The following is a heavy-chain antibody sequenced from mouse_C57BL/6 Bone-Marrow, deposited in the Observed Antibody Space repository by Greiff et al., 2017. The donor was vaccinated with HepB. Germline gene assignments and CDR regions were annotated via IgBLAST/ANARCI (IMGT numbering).Heavy chain of an antibody. CDR1: GFTFSDYY. D-gene: IGHD2-1*01. J-gene: IGHJ2*01. Sequence: EVKLMESEGGLVQPGSSMKLSCTASGFTFSDYYMAWVRQVPEKGLEWVANINYDGSSTYYLDSLKSRFIISRDNAKNILYLQMSSLKSEDTATYYCARVVYYPDYWGQGTTLTVSS. CDR3: ARVVYYPDY. V-gene: IGHV5-16*01. CDR2: INYDGSST.